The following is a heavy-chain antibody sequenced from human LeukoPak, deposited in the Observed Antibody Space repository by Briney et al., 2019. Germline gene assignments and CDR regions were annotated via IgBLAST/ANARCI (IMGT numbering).Heavy chain of an antibody. J-gene: IGHJ4*02. D-gene: IGHD2-15*01. CDR1: GFSFSSYW. CDR2: ISGSGGST. Sequence: GGSLRLSCAASGFSFSSYWMYWVRQAPGKGLEWVSAISGSGGSTFSADSVKGRFTISRDNSKNTLYLQMNSLRADDTAVYYCAKQESWSNFDSWGQGTLVTVSS. V-gene: IGHV3-23*01. CDR3: AKQESWSNFDS.